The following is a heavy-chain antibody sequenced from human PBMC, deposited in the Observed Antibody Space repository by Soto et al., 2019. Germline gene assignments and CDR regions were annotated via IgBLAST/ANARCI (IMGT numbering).Heavy chain of an antibody. CDR1: GYTFTSYG. J-gene: IGHJ4*02. Sequence: QVQLVQSGAEVKKPGASVKVSCKASGYTFTSYGISWVRQAPGQGLEWMGWISAYNGNTNYAQKLQGRVTMTTDTSTSTGYMALRSLRSDDTAVYYCARDSVMEAGGIVVVPAALDYWGQGTLVTVSS. CDR3: ARDSVMEAGGIVVVPAALDY. V-gene: IGHV1-18*01. CDR2: ISAYNGNT. D-gene: IGHD2-2*01.